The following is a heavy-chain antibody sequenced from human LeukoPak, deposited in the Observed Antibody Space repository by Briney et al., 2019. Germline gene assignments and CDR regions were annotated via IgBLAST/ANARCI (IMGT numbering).Heavy chain of an antibody. CDR3: ARDSPPSWYFDL. J-gene: IGHJ2*01. CDR2: INPSGGST. Sequence: GASVKVSCKASGYTFTSYYMHWVRQAPGQGLEWMGIINPSGGSTSYAQKFQGRVTMTRDTSTSTAYMELRSLRSDDTAVYYCARDSPPSWYFDLWGRGTLVTVSS. CDR1: GYTFTSYY. V-gene: IGHV1-46*01.